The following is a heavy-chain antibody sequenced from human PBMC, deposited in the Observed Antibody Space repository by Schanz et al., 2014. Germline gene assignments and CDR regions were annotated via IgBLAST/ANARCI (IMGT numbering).Heavy chain of an antibody. V-gene: IGHV4-34*01. D-gene: IGHD6-13*01. Sequence: QVQLQQWGAGLLKPSETLSLSCAVYSGSFSGYYWSWIRQPPGKGLEWIGEINHSGSTNYNPSLKSRFTIPVDTSKTQFPRKLSSVTAADTAVYYCARGPDSTSADVTRGRRRYYFDYWGQGTLVTVSS. CDR3: ARGPDSTSADVTRGRRRYYFDY. J-gene: IGHJ4*02. CDR2: INHSGST. CDR1: SGSFSGYY.